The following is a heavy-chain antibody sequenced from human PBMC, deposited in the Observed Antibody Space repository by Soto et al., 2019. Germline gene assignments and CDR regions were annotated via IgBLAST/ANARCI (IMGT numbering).Heavy chain of an antibody. Sequence: PSQTLSLTCAISGDSVSSNSAAWNWIRQSPSRGLEWLGRTYYRSKWYNDYAVSVKSRITINPDTSKNQFSLKLRSVTAADTAVYYCASLGASNTIFGVAITHAEHLPRWGQGTLVTVSS. CDR1: GDSVSSNSAA. CDR3: ASLGASNTIFGVAITHAEHLPR. V-gene: IGHV6-1*01. CDR2: TYYRSKWYN. J-gene: IGHJ1*01. D-gene: IGHD3-3*01.